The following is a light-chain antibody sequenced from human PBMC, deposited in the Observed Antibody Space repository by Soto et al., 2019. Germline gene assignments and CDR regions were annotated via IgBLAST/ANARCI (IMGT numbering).Light chain of an antibody. CDR2: DVN. V-gene: IGLV2-14*03. Sequence: QSALTQPASVSGSPGQSITISCTGTSSDIGGYKYVSWYQQHPVKVPKLLIYDVNHRPSGVSDRFSGSKSGNTASLTISGLQAEDEAESYCCSYTSSTSLIFGGGTKLTVL. CDR3: CSYTSSTSLI. J-gene: IGLJ2*01. CDR1: SSDIGGYKY.